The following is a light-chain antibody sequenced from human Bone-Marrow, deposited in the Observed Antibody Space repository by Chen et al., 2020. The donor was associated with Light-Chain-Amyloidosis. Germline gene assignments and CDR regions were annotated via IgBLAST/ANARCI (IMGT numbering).Light chain of an antibody. Sequence: SSVLTQPSSLSVAPGQTAPIACGGNNIGSTRVHWYQQTPGQAPLLVVYDDSDRPSGIPERLSGSNSGNTATLTISRVEAGDEADYYCQVWDRSSDRPVFGGGTKLTVL. V-gene: IGLV3-21*02. J-gene: IGLJ3*02. CDR2: DDS. CDR1: NIGSTR. CDR3: QVWDRSSDRPV.